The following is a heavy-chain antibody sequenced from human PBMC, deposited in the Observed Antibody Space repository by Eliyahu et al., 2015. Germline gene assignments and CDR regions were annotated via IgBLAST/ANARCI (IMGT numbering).Heavy chain of an antibody. V-gene: IGHV4-59*08. CDR2: IYYSGST. CDR3: ARHVGPTLAPFDY. Sequence: QVQLQESGPGLVKPSETLSLXCTVSGXPLRSYHXRRXRQPPGKGLEWIGYIYYSGSTNYNPSLKSRATISVDTSKNRFSLKLTSVTAADTAVYFCARHVGPTLAPFDYWGQGTLVTVSS. D-gene: IGHD1-1*01. CDR1: GXPLRSYH. J-gene: IGHJ4*02.